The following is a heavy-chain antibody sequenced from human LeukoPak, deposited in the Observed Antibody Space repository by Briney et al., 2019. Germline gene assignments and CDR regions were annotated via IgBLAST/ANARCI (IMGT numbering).Heavy chain of an antibody. D-gene: IGHD4-11*01. V-gene: IGHV3-30*04. Sequence: GGSLRLSCAASGFTFSSYAMHWVRQAPGKGLEWVTVISYHARDQFYADSVKGRFTISRDNAKKSLYLQMNSLRDEDTAVYYCARDDSNYVSSPHTFDYWGQGTLVAVSS. CDR1: GFTFSSYA. J-gene: IGHJ4*02. CDR2: ISYHARDQ. CDR3: ARDDSNYVSSPHTFDY.